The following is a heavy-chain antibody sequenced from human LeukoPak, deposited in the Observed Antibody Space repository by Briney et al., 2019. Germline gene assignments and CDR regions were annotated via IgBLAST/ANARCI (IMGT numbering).Heavy chain of an antibody. V-gene: IGHV3-7*01. D-gene: IGHD6-13*01. CDR2: IKQDGSEK. J-gene: IGHJ4*02. Sequence: GGSLRLSCEAPGFTFSTYWMSWVRQAPGKGLEWVANIKQDGSEKYYVDSVKGRFTISRDNAKNSLYLQMNSLRAEDTAMYYCARDSAGNDYWGQGTLVTVSS. CDR3: ARDSAGNDY. CDR1: GFTFSTYW.